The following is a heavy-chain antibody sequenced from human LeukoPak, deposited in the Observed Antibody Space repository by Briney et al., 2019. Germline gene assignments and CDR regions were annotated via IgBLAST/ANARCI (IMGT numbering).Heavy chain of an antibody. V-gene: IGHV3-30-3*01. CDR1: GFTFSSYG. J-gene: IGHJ4*02. Sequence: PGGSLRLSCAASGFTFSSYGMHWVRQAPGKGLEWVAVISYDGSNKYYADSVKGRFTISRDNSKNTLYLQMNSLRAEDTAVYSCAREYCSSSNCSTGFDYWGQGTLVTVSS. CDR3: AREYCSSSNCSTGFDY. D-gene: IGHD2-15*01. CDR2: ISYDGSNK.